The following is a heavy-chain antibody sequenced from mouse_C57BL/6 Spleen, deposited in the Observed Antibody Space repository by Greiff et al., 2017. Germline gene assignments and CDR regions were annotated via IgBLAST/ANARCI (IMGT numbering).Heavy chain of an antibody. CDR2: IYPRSGNT. J-gene: IGHJ2*01. D-gene: IGHD1-1*01. V-gene: IGHV1-81*01. Sequence: VQLQQSGAELARPGASVKLSCKASGYTFTSYGISWVKQRTGQGLEWIGEIYPRSGNTYYNEKFKGKATLTADKSSSTAYMELRSLTSEDSAVYFCARYYYGSSYEGYFDYWGQGTTLTVSS. CDR1: GYTFTSYG. CDR3: ARYYYGSSYEGYFDY.